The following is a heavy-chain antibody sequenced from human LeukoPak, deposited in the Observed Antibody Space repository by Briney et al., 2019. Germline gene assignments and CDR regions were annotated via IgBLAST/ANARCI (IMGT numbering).Heavy chain of an antibody. CDR1: GYSFTTYW. D-gene: IGHD2-15*01. Sequence: GESLKISCKGSGYSFTTYWIAWVRQMPGKGLERMGIIYPGDSDTRNSPSFQGQVTISADKSISTAYLQWSSLKASDTAICYCARRGYCSGGDCHSSAFDIWGQGTMVTASS. CDR3: ARRGYCSGGDCHSSAFDI. J-gene: IGHJ3*02. V-gene: IGHV5-51*01. CDR2: IYPGDSDT.